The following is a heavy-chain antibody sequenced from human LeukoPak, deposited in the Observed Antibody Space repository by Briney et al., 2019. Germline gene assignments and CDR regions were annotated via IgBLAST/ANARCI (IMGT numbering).Heavy chain of an antibody. J-gene: IGHJ4*02. D-gene: IGHD3-9*01. Sequence: SETLSLTCTVSGGSINSYYWSWIRQPAGKGLEWIGRIYSSGSTNYNPSLKSRVTISVDTSKNQFSLKLSSVTAADTAVYYCARAVTYHDVLTGYYRDYFDYWGQGILVTVSS. CDR1: GGSINSYY. CDR3: ARAVTYHDVLTGYYRDYFDY. CDR2: IYSSGST. V-gene: IGHV4-4*07.